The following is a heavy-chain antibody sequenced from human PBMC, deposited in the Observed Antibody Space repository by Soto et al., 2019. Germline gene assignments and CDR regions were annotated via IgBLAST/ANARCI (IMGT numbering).Heavy chain of an antibody. CDR2: ISGSGGTT. D-gene: IGHD7-27*01. Sequence: GGSLRLSCAASGFTFSTYSTAWVRQTSGRGLEWVSTISGSGGTTYYADSVKGRFTVSRANSRNTLYLQMNSLRAEDTAIYYCAKYAGLSPGVRFNFDHWGQGVLVTVSS. V-gene: IGHV3-23*01. CDR3: AKYAGLSPGVRFNFDH. CDR1: GFTFSTYS. J-gene: IGHJ4*02.